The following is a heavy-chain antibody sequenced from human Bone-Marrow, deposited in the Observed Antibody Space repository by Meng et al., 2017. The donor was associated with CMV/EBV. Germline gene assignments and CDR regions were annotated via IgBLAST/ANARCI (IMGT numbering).Heavy chain of an antibody. Sequence: GESLKISCAASGFTFSSYGMHWVRQAPGKGLEWVAFIRYDGSNKYYADSVKGRFTISRDNSKNTLYLQMNSLRAEDTAVYYCAKVGSRATRLSISHWGQGTLVTVSS. D-gene: IGHD6-13*01. CDR3: AKVGSRATRLSISH. J-gene: IGHJ4*02. V-gene: IGHV3-30*02. CDR1: GFTFSSYG. CDR2: IRYDGSNK.